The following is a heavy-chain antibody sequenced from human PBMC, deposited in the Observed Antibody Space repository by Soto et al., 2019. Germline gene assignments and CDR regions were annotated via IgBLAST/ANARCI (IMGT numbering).Heavy chain of an antibody. CDR2: ISSSGSTI. CDR1: GFTFSSYE. Sequence: PGGSLRLSCAASGFTFSSYEMNWVRQAPGKGLEWVSYISSSGSTIYYADSVKGRFTISRDNAKNSLYLQMNSLRAEDTAGYYCARVGETAYSYGTPHAFDIWGQGTMVTVSS. CDR3: ARVGETAYSYGTPHAFDI. J-gene: IGHJ3*02. D-gene: IGHD5-18*01. V-gene: IGHV3-48*03.